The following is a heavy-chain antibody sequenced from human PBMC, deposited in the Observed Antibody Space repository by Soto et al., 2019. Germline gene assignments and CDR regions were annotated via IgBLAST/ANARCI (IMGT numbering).Heavy chain of an antibody. CDR1: GFTFSSYS. V-gene: IGHV3-48*01. J-gene: IGHJ4*02. CDR3: ARDFLGGRYDY. Sequence: GGSLRLSCAASGFTFSSYSMNWVRQAPGKGLEWVSYISSSSSTIYYADSVKGRFTISRDNAKNSLYLQMNSLRAEDTAVYYCARDFLGGRYDYWGQGTLVTVSS. D-gene: IGHD1-26*01. CDR2: ISSSSSTI.